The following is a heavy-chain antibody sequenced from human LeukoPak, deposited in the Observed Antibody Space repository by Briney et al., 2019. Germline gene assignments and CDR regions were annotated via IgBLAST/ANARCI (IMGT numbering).Heavy chain of an antibody. Sequence: GGSLRLSCAASGFTVSSNYMNWVRQAPGKGLEWVSVIYSGGSTYYTDSVKGRFTISRDNSKNTLFLQMNSLRAEDTAEYYCARGDDYGGAWYYFDYWGQGTLVTVSS. J-gene: IGHJ4*02. V-gene: IGHV3-53*01. CDR1: GFTVSSNY. CDR3: ARGDDYGGAWYYFDY. CDR2: IYSGGST. D-gene: IGHD4-23*01.